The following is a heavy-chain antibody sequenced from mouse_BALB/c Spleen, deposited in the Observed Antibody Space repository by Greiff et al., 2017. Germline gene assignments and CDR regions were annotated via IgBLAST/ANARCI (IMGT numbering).Heavy chain of an antibody. J-gene: IGHJ4*01. V-gene: IGHV1-69*02. CDR2: IYPSDSYT. CDR1: GYTFTSYW. Sequence: QVQLQQPGAELVRPGASVKLSCKASGYTFTSYWINWVKQRPGQGLEWIGNIYPSDSYTNYNQKFKDKATLTVDKSSSTAYMQLSSPTSEDSAVYYCTRITTVVAPGAMDYWGQGTSVTVSS. CDR3: TRITTVVAPGAMDY. D-gene: IGHD1-1*01.